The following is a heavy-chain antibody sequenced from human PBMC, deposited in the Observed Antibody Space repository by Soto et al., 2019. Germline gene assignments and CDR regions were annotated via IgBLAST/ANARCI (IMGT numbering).Heavy chain of an antibody. Sequence: QVQLQESGPGLGKPSETLSLTCTVSGCSISSYYWSWIRQPPGKGLEWIGYMYYSGSTNYNSSLKSRVTTSVDTSNNQSYLKLSSVSAADTAVYYCARVSGGLVDYWCQGTMVTVSS. J-gene: IGHJ4*02. D-gene: IGHD3-10*01. CDR2: MYYSGST. CDR3: ARVSGGLVDY. CDR1: GCSISSYY. V-gene: IGHV4-59*01.